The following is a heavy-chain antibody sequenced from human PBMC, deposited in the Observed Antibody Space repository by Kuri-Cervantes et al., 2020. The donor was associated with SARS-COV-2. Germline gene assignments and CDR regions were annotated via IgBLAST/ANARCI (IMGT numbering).Heavy chain of an antibody. Sequence: GESLKISWAASGFTFSSYSMNWVRQAPGKGLEWVSSISSSSSYIYYADSVKGRFTISRDNAKNSLYLQMSSLRAEDTAVYYCARDLRLGKSLDYWGQGTLVTVSS. CDR1: GFTFSSYS. J-gene: IGHJ4*02. CDR3: ARDLRLGKSLDY. V-gene: IGHV3-21*01. CDR2: ISSSSSYI. D-gene: IGHD7-27*01.